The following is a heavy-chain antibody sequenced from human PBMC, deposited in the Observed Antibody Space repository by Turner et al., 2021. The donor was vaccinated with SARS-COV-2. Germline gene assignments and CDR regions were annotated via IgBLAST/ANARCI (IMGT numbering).Heavy chain of an antibody. CDR2: IWYDGSNK. CDR3: ARDQLGDYVTLDY. J-gene: IGHJ4*02. V-gene: IGHV3-33*01. Sequence: VQLVESGGGVVQPGRALRLSCAASGFTFSTAGMHWVRQAPGKGLEWVAVIWYDGSNKFYADSVKGRFTISRDNSKNTLYLQLNSLRAEDTAVYYCARDQLGDYVTLDYWGQGTLVTVSS. D-gene: IGHD4-17*01. CDR1: GFTFSTAG.